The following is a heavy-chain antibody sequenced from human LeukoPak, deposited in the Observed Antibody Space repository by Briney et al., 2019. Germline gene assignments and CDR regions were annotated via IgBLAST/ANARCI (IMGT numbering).Heavy chain of an antibody. CDR1: GFTFSSYS. J-gene: IGHJ4*02. CDR3: AREGYNWNDGFDY. Sequence: GGSLRLSCAASGFTFSSYSMNWVRQAPGKGLEWVSYISSSSTIYYAESGKGRFTISRDNAKNSLYLQMNSLRAEDTAVYYCAREGYNWNDGFDYWGQGTLVTVSS. D-gene: IGHD1-20*01. V-gene: IGHV3-48*01. CDR2: ISSSSTI.